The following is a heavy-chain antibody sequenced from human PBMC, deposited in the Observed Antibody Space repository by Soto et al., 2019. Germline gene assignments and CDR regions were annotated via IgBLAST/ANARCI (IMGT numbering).Heavy chain of an antibody. Sequence: ASVKVSCKASGYTFNSYAMHWVRQAPGQRLEWMGWIIAVNGKAKYAQKFQGRVTITGDKSTSTAYMELSSLRSEDTAVYYCARDGGEYCSGGSCYSFEAFDIWGQGTMVTVSS. CDR2: IIAVNGKA. J-gene: IGHJ3*02. D-gene: IGHD2-15*01. V-gene: IGHV1-3*01. CDR3: ARDGGEYCSGGSCYSFEAFDI. CDR1: GYTFNSYA.